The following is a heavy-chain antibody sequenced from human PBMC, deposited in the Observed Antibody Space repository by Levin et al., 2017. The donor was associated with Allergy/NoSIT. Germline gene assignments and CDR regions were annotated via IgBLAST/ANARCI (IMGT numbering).Heavy chain of an antibody. J-gene: IGHJ6*02. V-gene: IGHV3-21*01. CDR2: ISAGGNYI. CDR1: GILFSSYD. CDR3: ASWAMYHYDRSAFDYFYYAMDV. D-gene: IGHD3-22*01. Sequence: GESLKISCAASGILFSSYDMNWVRQAPGKGLEWVSSISAGGNYIYYADSVKGRFTISRDNAKNSLFLQMNSLRAEDTSVYYCASWAMYHYDRSAFDYFYYAMDVWGQGTTVTVSS.